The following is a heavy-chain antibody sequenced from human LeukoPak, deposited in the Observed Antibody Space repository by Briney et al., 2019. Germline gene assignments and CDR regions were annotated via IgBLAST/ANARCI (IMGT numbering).Heavy chain of an antibody. CDR1: GFTFSSYG. D-gene: IGHD3-9*01. CDR3: ARDIPRDDILTGYYSHFDY. Sequence: GGSLRLSCAASGFTFSSYGMHWVRQAPGKGLEWVAFIRYDGSNKYYADSVKGRFTISRDNSKNTLYLQMNSLRAEDTAVYYCARDIPRDDILTGYYSHFDYWGQGTLVTVSS. J-gene: IGHJ4*02. CDR2: IRYDGSNK. V-gene: IGHV3-30*02.